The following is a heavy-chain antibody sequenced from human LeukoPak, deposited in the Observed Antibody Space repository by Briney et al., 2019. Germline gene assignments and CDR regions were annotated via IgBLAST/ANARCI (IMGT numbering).Heavy chain of an antibody. CDR3: AKLNLAETNY. CDR2: IYSDGST. J-gene: IGHJ4*02. D-gene: IGHD1-14*01. Sequence: GGGLVQPGGSLRLSCAASGFTVSSNYMSWVRQAPGKGLEWVSIIYSDGSTYYADSVKGRFTISRDNSKNTLYLQMNSLRVEDTAVYYCAKLNLAETNYWGQGTLVTVSS. V-gene: IGHV3-66*01. CDR1: GFTVSSNY.